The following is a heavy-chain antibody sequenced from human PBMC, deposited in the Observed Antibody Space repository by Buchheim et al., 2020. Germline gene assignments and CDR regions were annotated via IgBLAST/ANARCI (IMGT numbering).Heavy chain of an antibody. D-gene: IGHD6-19*01. CDR2: INHSGST. J-gene: IGHJ4*02. CDR3: ATRAKVGTYSSGWYRGTHIDY. CDR1: GGSFSGYY. Sequence: QVQLQQWGAGLLKPSETLSLTCAVYGGSFSGYYWSWIRQPPGKGLEWIGEINHSGSTNYNPSLKSRVTISVDTSKNQFYLKLSSVTAADTAVYYCATRAKVGTYSSGWYRGTHIDYWGQGTL. V-gene: IGHV4-34*01.